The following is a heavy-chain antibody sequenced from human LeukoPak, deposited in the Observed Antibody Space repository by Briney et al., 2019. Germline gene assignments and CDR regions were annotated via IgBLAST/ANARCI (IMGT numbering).Heavy chain of an antibody. V-gene: IGHV1-2*06. J-gene: IGHJ4*02. Sequence: ASVKVSCKASGYTFSGYFVHWVRQAPGQGLEWMGRINPNDGSTDYAQKFQGRVTMTWDTSISTAYMELTSLRSDDTAVYHCARTYSGWSPFDYWGQGTLVTVSS. CDR3: ARTYSGWSPFDY. D-gene: IGHD6-19*01. CDR2: INPNDGST. CDR1: GYTFSGYF.